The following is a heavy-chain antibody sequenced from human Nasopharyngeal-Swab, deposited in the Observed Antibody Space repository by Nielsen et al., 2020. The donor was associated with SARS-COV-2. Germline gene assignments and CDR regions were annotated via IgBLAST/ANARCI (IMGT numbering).Heavy chain of an antibody. J-gene: IGHJ4*02. CDR2: IYYSGNT. V-gene: IGHV4-61*01. D-gene: IGHD3-10*01. CDR1: GASVSSGTYY. Sequence: SETLSLTCTVSGASVSSGTYYWSWIRQPPGKGLEWIGYIYYSGNTHYNPSLESRVTMSVGTSNNQFSLILSSVTAADTAVYYCARDRGDLRKYYFDYWGRGTLVTVSS. CDR3: ARDRGDLRKYYFDY.